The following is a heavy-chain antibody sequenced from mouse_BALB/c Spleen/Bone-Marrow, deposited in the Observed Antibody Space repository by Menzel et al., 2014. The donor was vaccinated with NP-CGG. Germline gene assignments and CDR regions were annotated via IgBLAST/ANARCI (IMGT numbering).Heavy chain of an antibody. CDR2: ISTYSGNT. CDR3: ARSRYDHYCAMDD. CDR1: GYTFTDYA. J-gene: IGHJ4*01. D-gene: IGHD2-14*01. Sequence: QVQLQPSGPELVRPGVSVKISCKGSGYTFTDYAMHWVKQSHAKSLEWIGVISTYSGNTNYNQKFKGKATMTVDKSSSTAYMERARVRSKDSAIYYCARSRYDHYCAMDDWGQGTSVTGYS. V-gene: IGHV1-67*01.